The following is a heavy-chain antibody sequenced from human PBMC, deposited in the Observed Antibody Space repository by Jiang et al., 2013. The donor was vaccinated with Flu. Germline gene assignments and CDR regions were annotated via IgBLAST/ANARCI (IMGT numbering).Heavy chain of an antibody. D-gene: IGHD1-26*01. Sequence: SGAEVKKPGVLGEGLLQGFWRHLQHLCYSWLRQVPGQGLEWMGGIIPLFGTANYAQKFQGRVTIAADESTRTVYMELSSLRSEDTALYYCAKGSGDRDQPLLPFDYWGQGTLVTVSS. V-gene: IGHV1-69*01. J-gene: IGHJ4*02. CDR1: RHLQHLC. CDR2: IIPLFGTA. CDR3: AKGSGDRDQPLLPFDY.